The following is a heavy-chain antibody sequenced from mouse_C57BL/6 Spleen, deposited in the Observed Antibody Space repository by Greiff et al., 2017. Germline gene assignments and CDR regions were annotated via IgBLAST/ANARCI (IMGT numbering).Heavy chain of an antibody. D-gene: IGHD2-4*01. J-gene: IGHJ4*01. CDR1: GYAFSSYW. V-gene: IGHV1-80*01. CDR3: ARPMIRYAMDY. CDR2: IYPGDGDT. Sequence: QVQLKQSGAELVKPGASVKISCKASGYAFSSYWMNWVKQRPGKGLEWIGQIYPGDGDTNYNGKFKGKATLTADKSSSTAYMHLSSLTSEDSAVYFCARPMIRYAMDYWGQGTSVTVSS.